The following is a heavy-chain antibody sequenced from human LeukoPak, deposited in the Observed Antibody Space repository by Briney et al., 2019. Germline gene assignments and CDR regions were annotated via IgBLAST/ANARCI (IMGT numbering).Heavy chain of an antibody. J-gene: IGHJ4*02. Sequence: PGGSLRLSCAASGFIFENYGMHWVRQAPGQGLEWVAVIWYDGSNKYYADSVKGRFTISRDNSKNTLYLQMNSLRAEDTAVYYCARDANIAAAGSLDYWGQGTLVTVSS. CDR2: IWYDGSNK. CDR3: ARDANIAAAGSLDY. V-gene: IGHV3-33*08. CDR1: GFIFENYG. D-gene: IGHD6-13*01.